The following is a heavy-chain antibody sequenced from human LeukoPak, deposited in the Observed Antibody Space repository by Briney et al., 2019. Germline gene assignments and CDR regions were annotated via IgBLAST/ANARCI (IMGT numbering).Heavy chain of an antibody. D-gene: IGHD2-15*01. J-gene: IGHJ4*02. Sequence: SETLSLTCSVSGVSISSHYWSWVRQPAGEGLEWIGRIYTSGSTNYNPSLNSRVTISVDKSKNHLSLNLSSVTAADTAFYYCARDWRYCSVGSCSYYFDYWGQGALVTISS. CDR2: IYTSGST. CDR1: GVSISSHY. CDR3: ARDWRYCSVGSCSYYFDY. V-gene: IGHV4-4*07.